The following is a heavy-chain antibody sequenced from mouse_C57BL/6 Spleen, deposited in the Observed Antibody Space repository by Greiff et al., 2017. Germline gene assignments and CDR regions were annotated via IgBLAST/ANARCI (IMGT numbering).Heavy chain of an antibody. V-gene: IGHV1-59*01. CDR2: IDPSDSYT. D-gene: IGHD4-1*01. CDR3: AKTGTRGYYAMDY. CDR1: GYTFTSYW. J-gene: IGHJ4*01. Sequence: VQLQQPGAELVRPGTSVKLSCKASGYTFTSYWMHWVKQRPGQGLEWIGVIDPSDSYTNYNQKFKGKATLTVDTSSSTAYMQLSSLTSEDSAVYYCAKTGTRGYYAMDYWGQGTSVTVSS.